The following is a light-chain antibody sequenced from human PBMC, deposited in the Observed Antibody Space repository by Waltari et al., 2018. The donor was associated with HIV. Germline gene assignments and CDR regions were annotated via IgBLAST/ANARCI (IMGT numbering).Light chain of an antibody. CDR2: DVS. CDR3: SSYTRSTTLDAV. V-gene: IGLV2-14*01. CDR1: NSHVSVYNY. J-gene: IGLJ1*01. Sequence: SALTRPAPLPGSPDRSTTTPGSGTNSHVSVYNYVPWYQHNPGKAPDIIIFDVSHRPSGISNRLSGSKSGNTASLTISGLQAEDEADYYCSSYTRSTTLDAVFGTGTKVSVL.